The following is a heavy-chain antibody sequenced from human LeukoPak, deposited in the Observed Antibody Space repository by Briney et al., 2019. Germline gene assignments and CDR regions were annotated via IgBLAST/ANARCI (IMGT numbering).Heavy chain of an antibody. D-gene: IGHD6-13*01. CDR1: RYTFTGYY. Sequence: ASVKVSCKASRYTFTGYYMHWVRQAPGQGLEWMGWTNPNSGVTDYAQNFQGRVTMTRDTSVSTAYVELRSLRSDDTAVYYCARDGASIAAAADPWGQGTLVTVSS. CDR3: ARDGASIAAAADP. J-gene: IGHJ5*02. V-gene: IGHV1-2*02. CDR2: TNPNSGVT.